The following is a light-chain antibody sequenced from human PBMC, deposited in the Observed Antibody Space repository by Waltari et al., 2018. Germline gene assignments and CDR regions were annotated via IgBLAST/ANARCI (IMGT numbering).Light chain of an antibody. Sequence: QSALTQPVSVSGSPGQSIAISCTGTSSDDGGYDYVFWYQQHPGKVPKLMIYDVSARPSGVSNRFSGSKSGNTASLTISGLQAEDEADYYCTSFTSSRTYVFGTGTKVTVL. CDR2: DVS. J-gene: IGLJ1*01. V-gene: IGLV2-14*03. CDR1: SSDDGGYDY. CDR3: TSFTSSRTYV.